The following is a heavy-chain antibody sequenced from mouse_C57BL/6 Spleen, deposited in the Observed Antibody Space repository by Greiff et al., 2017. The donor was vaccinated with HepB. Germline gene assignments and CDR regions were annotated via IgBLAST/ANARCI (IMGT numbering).Heavy chain of an antibody. CDR2: IDPSDSAT. CDR1: GYPFTSYW. J-gene: IGHJ4*01. Sequence: QVQLQQPGAELVRPGSSVKLSCKASGYPFTSYWMHWVKQRPIPGLEWIGNIDPSDSATHYNPKFKDTATLTVDKSSRTAYMQLSSLASEAAAVYYCTTPLGRGEYYAMDYWGQGTSVTVSS. V-gene: IGHV1-52*01. D-gene: IGHD4-1*01. CDR3: TTPLGRGEYYAMDY.